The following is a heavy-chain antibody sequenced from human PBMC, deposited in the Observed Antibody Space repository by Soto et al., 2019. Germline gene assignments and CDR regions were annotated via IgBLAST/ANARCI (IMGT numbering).Heavy chain of an antibody. J-gene: IGHJ4*02. Sequence: EASAKVSCKASGYTFSNYGITWVRQAPGQGLEWMGWISTFNGNTNDAQKFQGRVTMTRDTSTTTAYMELRTLRSDDTAMYYCTTENTGTRPTVALDFWGQGTLVTVSS. CDR2: ISTFNGNT. CDR3: TTENTGTRPTVALDF. CDR1: GYTFSNYG. D-gene: IGHD4-4*01. V-gene: IGHV1-18*04.